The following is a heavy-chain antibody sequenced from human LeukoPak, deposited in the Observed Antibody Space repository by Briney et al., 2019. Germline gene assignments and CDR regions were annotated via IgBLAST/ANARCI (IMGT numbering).Heavy chain of an antibody. V-gene: IGHV1-46*01. CDR3: ARGSSSYGLLGY. D-gene: IGHD5-18*01. Sequence: ASVKVSCKASGYTFTNYGISWVRQAPGQGLEWMGIINPSGGSTSYAQKFQGRVTMTRDMSTSTVYMELSSLRSEDTAVYYCARGSSSYGLLGYWGQGTLVTVSS. CDR1: GYTFTNYG. J-gene: IGHJ4*02. CDR2: INPSGGST.